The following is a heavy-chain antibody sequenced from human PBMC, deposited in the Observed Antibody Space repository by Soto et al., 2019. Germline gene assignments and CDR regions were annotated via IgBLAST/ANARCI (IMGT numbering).Heavy chain of an antibody. CDR1: GFSFSTYS. J-gene: IGHJ4*02. Sequence: EVMLVESGGGLVQPGGSLRLSCAASGFSFSTYSMNWVRQAPGKGLEWVAYISKGITTTHYADSVRGRFTISRDNDKNSLFLQMDSLKVEDTAVYYCTRDPEALDYWGQGTLVTVSS. V-gene: IGHV3-48*01. CDR2: ISKGITTT. CDR3: TRDPEALDY.